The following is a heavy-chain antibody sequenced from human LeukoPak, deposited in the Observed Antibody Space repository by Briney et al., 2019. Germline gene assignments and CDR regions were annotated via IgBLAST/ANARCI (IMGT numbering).Heavy chain of an antibody. CDR1: GGSISSYY. CDR3: ARRAPTATGDLHWFDP. V-gene: IGHV4-59*08. Sequence: SETLSLTCTVSGGSISSYYWSWIRQPPGKGLEWIGYVYNSGNTRYSPSLQSRVSMSVGTSKNQFSLKLSSVTAADTAIYYCARRAPTATGDLHWFDPWGQGTLVTVSS. D-gene: IGHD4-17*01. J-gene: IGHJ5*02. CDR2: VYNSGNT.